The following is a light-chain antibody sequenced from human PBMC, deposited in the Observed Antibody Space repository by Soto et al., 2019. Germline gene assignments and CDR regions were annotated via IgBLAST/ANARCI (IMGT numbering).Light chain of an antibody. V-gene: IGKV3-20*01. CDR2: GAS. CDR1: QSVSSSY. Sequence: EILMTQSPATLSVSPGERATLSCRASQSVSSSYLAWYQQKRGQAPRLLVYGASSRATGIPDRFSGSGSGTDFTLTISRLEPADLAVYYCQQYGSSPTFGGGTKVEIK. J-gene: IGKJ4*01. CDR3: QQYGSSPT.